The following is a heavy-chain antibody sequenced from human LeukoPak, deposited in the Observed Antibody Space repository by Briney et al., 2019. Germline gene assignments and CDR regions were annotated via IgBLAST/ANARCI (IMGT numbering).Heavy chain of an antibody. CDR1: GYTFTSYG. V-gene: IGHV1-46*01. D-gene: IGHD3-22*01. J-gene: IGHJ4*02. CDR3: ARAAAMRYDS. CDR2: INPSGGST. Sequence: ASVKVSCKASGYTFTSYGISWVRQAPGQGLEWMGIINPSGGSTSYAQKFQGRVTMTRDTSTSTVYMELSSLRSEDTAVYYCARAAAMRYDSWGQGTLVTVSS.